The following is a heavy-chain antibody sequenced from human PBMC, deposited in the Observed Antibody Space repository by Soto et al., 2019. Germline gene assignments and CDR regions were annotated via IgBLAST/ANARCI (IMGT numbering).Heavy chain of an antibody. CDR1: GDSISSSTYY. V-gene: IGHV4-39*07. CDR3: ARGLTYYYDSSGYYAAGYYFNY. CDR2: IYYSGSS. Sequence: PSETLSLTCTISGDSISSSTYYWAWIRQPPGKGLEWIGSIYYSGSSYYNPSLKSRVTMSADTSKDQFSLRLSSVTAADTAVYYCARGLTYYYDSSGYYAAGYYFNYWGQGTLVTVSS. J-gene: IGHJ4*02. D-gene: IGHD3-22*01.